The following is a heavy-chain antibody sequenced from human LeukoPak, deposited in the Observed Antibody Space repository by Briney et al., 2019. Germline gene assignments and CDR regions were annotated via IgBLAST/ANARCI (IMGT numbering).Heavy chain of an antibody. V-gene: IGHV1-2*02. CDR1: GYTFTDYY. CDR2: MNPNSGGT. D-gene: IGHD6-25*01. CDR3: AINKAAKSLDY. Sequence: AASVKVSCKASGYTFTDYYIHWVRQAPGQGLEWMAWMNPNSGGTSYAQKFQGRVTMTRDTSISAGYMELSRLRFDDTAVYYCAINKAAKSLDYWGQGTLVTVSS. J-gene: IGHJ4*02.